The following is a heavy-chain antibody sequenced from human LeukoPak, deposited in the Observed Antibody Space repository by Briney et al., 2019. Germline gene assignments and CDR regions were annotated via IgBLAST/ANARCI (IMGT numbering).Heavy chain of an antibody. CDR3: ARDQHYVWGSYRSLDY. CDR1: GGSFSGYY. D-gene: IGHD3-16*02. CDR2: INHSGST. V-gene: IGHV4-34*01. Sequence: PSETLSLTCAVYGGSFSGYYWSWIRQPPGKGLEWIGEINHSGSTNYNPSLKSRVTISVDTSKNQFSLKLSSVTAADTAVYYCARDQHYVWGSYRSLDYWGQGTLVTVSS. J-gene: IGHJ4*02.